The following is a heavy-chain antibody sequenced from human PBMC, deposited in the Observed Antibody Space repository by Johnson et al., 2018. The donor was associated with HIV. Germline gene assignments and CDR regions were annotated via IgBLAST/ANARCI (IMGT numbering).Heavy chain of an antibody. CDR2: IYSGGST. V-gene: IGHV3-66*01. D-gene: IGHD6-19*01. CDR3: ARTGRAVAGTPHAFDS. Sequence: VQLVESGGGLVKPGGSLRLSCAASGFTVSSNYMSWVRQAPGKGLEWVSVIYSGGSTYYADSVKGRFTISRDNSKNTLYLQMNSLRAEDTAVYYCARTGRAVAGTPHAFDSWGQGTMVTVSS. J-gene: IGHJ3*02. CDR1: GFTVSSNY.